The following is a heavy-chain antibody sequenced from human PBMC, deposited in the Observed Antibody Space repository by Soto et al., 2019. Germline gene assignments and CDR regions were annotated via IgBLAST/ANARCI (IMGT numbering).Heavy chain of an antibody. J-gene: IGHJ5*02. Sequence: LSLTCTVSDGSISSSSYYWGWIRQPPGKGLEWIGYIYYSGSTNYNPSLKSRVTISVDTSKNQFSLKLSSVTAADTAVYYCARGGIRAEAVPLVPWGQGTLVIVSS. D-gene: IGHD6-13*01. V-gene: IGHV4-61*05. CDR1: DGSISSSSYY. CDR2: IYYSGST. CDR3: ARGGIRAEAVPLVP.